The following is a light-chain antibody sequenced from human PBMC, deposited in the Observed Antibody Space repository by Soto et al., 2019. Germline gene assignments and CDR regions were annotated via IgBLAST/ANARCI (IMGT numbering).Light chain of an antibody. Sequence: EFVLTQSPGTLSLSPGERATLSCRASQSLTNSFIAWYQQRPGQAPRLLIYDTSSRASGIPDRFSGSGSGTDLTITISRLETEDFEVFYGQQYGTSEIIFGQGTRLEIK. J-gene: IGKJ5*01. CDR1: QSLTNSF. CDR3: QQYGTSEII. CDR2: DTS. V-gene: IGKV3-20*01.